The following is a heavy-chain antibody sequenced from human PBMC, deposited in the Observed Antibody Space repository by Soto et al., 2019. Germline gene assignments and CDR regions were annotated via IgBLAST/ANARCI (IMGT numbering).Heavy chain of an antibody. CDR3: ARYFSMVIVAPGY. CDR2: IWYDGSNT. CDR1: GFTFSSYA. J-gene: IGHJ4*02. D-gene: IGHD5-12*01. V-gene: IGHV3-33*01. Sequence: GGSLRLSCAASGFTFSSYAMHWVRQAPGKGLEWVGFIWYDGSNTFYAESVKGRFTISRDNSKNTVYLQINALRAEDTAVYYCARYFSMVIVAPGYWGQGTLVTVSS.